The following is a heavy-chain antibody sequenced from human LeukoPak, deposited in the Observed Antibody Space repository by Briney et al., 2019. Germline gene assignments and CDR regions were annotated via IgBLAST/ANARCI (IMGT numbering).Heavy chain of an antibody. CDR2: IYYSGST. Sequence: SDTLSLTCTVSGGSISSYYWSWIRQPPGKGLEGIGYIYYSGSTNYNPSLKSRVTISVDTSKNQFSLKLSSVTAADTAVYYCASGAKHYDILTGYYLDAFDIWGQGTMVTVSS. V-gene: IGHV4-59*01. CDR3: ASGAKHYDILTGYYLDAFDI. J-gene: IGHJ3*02. CDR1: GGSISSYY. D-gene: IGHD3-9*01.